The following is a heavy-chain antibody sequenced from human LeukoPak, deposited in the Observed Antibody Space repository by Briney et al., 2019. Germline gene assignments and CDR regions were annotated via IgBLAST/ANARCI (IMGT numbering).Heavy chain of an antibody. D-gene: IGHD3-10*01. J-gene: IGHJ4*02. CDR1: GGSISSSCCY. Sequence: SETLSLICTVSGGSISSSCCYWGWIRQPPGKGLEWIGSIYYSGSTYYNPSLKSRVTISVDTSKNQFSLKLSSVTAADTAVYYCARDRTYGTDYWGQGTLVTVSS. V-gene: IGHV4-39*07. CDR3: ARDRTYGTDY. CDR2: IYYSGST.